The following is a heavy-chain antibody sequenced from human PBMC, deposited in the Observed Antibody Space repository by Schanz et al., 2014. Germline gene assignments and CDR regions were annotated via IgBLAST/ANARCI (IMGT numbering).Heavy chain of an antibody. CDR2: ISGSGGST. Sequence: EVQLVESGGGLVQPGGSLRLSCSASTFTFDHYAMTWVRQAPGRGLEWVSAISGSGGSTYYADSVKGRFTISRDNSKNTLYLQMNSLRAEDTAVYYCARGGPAYYFDDWGQGTLVTVSS. V-gene: IGHV3-23*04. J-gene: IGHJ4*02. CDR3: ARGGPAYYFDD. CDR1: TFTFDHYA.